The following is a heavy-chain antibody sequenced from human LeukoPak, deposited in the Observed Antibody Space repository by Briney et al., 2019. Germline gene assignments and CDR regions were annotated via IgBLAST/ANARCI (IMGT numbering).Heavy chain of an antibody. CDR2: VNHSGST. CDR1: GFTSNSYA. Sequence: GSLRLSCAASGFTSNSYAMSWVRQPPGKGLEWIGEVNHSGSTNYNPSLKSRVTISVDTSKNQFSLKLSSVTAADTAVYYCARGGYDILTGYYPDPDYWGQGTLVTVSS. J-gene: IGHJ4*02. CDR3: ARGGYDILTGYYPDPDY. D-gene: IGHD3-9*01. V-gene: IGHV4-34*01.